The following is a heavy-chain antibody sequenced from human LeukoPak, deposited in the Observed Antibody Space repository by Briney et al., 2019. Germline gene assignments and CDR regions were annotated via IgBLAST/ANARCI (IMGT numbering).Heavy chain of an antibody. Sequence: GGSLRLSCAASGFTFSNYAMNWVRQAPGKGLEWVSAISGGGYSTYYADSVKGRFTISRDNSKNTLYLQMSSLRAEDTAVYYCQGSGYYDGFDYWGQGTLVTVSS. D-gene: IGHD3-22*01. CDR1: GFTFSNYA. CDR3: QGSGYYDGFDY. CDR2: ISGGGYST. J-gene: IGHJ4*02. V-gene: IGHV3-23*01.